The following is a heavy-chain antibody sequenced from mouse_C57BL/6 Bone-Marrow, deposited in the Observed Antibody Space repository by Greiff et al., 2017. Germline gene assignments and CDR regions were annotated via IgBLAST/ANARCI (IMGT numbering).Heavy chain of an antibody. CDR2: IDPENGDT. Sequence: EVQLQQSGAELVRPGASVKLSCTASGFNIKDDYMHWVKQRPEQGLEWIGWIDPENGDTEYASKFQGKATITAYTSSNTAYLQLSSLTSEDTAVYYCTADAMDYWGQGTSVTVSS. CDR3: TADAMDY. J-gene: IGHJ4*01. CDR1: GFNIKDDY. V-gene: IGHV14-4*01.